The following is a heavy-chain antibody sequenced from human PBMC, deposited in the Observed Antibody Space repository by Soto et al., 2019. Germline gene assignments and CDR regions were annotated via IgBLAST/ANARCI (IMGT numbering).Heavy chain of an antibody. J-gene: IGHJ1*01. D-gene: IGHD2-2*01. V-gene: IGHV1-8*01. Sequence: ASVKVSCKASGYTFTTYDINWVRQATGQGLEWMGWMDPNSGYTDYAQKFQGRVTKTRNTAISTAYMELSSLRSEDTAVYYCARCTTTSCYFQHWGQGTLVTVAS. CDR1: GYTFTTYD. CDR2: MDPNSGYT. CDR3: ARCTTTSCYFQH.